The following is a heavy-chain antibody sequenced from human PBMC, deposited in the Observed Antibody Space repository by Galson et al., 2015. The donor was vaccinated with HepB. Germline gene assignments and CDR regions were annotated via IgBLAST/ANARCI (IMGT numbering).Heavy chain of an antibody. Sequence: SCAASGFTFSNYNMHWVRQAPGKGLEWVSYIGSRDSARFYADSVKGRCTISRDNAKNSLYLQMNSLRDEDTAVYYCARVENIAAAADYWGQGTLVTVSS. CDR2: IGSRDSAR. J-gene: IGHJ4*02. CDR3: ARVENIAAAADY. D-gene: IGHD6-13*01. CDR1: GFTFSNYN. V-gene: IGHV3-48*02.